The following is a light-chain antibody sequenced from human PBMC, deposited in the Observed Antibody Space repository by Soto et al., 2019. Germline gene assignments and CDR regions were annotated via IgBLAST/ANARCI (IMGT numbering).Light chain of an antibody. J-gene: IGKJ2*01. V-gene: IGKV1-39*01. Sequence: DIQMTQSPSSLSASVGDRVTITCRASQSISSYLNWYQQKPGKAPKLLIYAASSLQSGVPSRSSGSGSGTDFTLPISSLQPEDFATYYCQESYSTPYTFGQGPKLEIK. CDR2: AAS. CDR3: QESYSTPYT. CDR1: QSISSY.